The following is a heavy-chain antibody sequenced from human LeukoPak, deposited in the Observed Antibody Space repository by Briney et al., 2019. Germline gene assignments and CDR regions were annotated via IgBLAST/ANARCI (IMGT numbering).Heavy chain of an antibody. Sequence: ASVKVSCKASGYTFTSYGISWVRQAPGQGLEWMGWISAYNGNTNYAQKLQGRVTMTTDTSTSTAYMELRSLRSDDTAVYYCARPPGYYYDSSGYEYWGQGTLVTVSS. CDR1: GYTFTSYG. J-gene: IGHJ4*02. CDR3: ARPPGYYYDSSGYEY. V-gene: IGHV1-18*01. CDR2: ISAYNGNT. D-gene: IGHD3-22*01.